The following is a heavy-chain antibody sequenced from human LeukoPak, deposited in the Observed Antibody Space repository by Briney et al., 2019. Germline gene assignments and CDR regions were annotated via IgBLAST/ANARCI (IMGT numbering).Heavy chain of an antibody. J-gene: IGHJ4*02. CDR2: SRNKVNSYTT. D-gene: IGHD2/OR15-2a*01. CDR3: AGQNSSTKGSFDY. CDR1: GFTFSDYY. V-gene: IGHV3-72*01. Sequence: GGSLRLSCAASGFTFSDYYIDWVRQAPGKGLEWFGRSRNKVNSYTTEYAASVKGRFTISRDDSKNSLYLQMNSLKTEDTGVYYCAGQNSSTKGSFDYWGQGTLVTVSS.